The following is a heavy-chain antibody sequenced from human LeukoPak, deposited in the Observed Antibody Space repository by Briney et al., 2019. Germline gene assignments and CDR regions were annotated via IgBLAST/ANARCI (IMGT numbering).Heavy chain of an antibody. CDR1: GYTFTNYG. D-gene: IGHD3-10*01. J-gene: IGHJ3*02. CDR2: ISTYNGNT. Sequence: GASVKDSCKASGYTFTNYGISWVRQAPGQGPEWMGWISTYNGNTNYAQKLQDRVTTTTDTSTSTAYMELRSLRSDDTALYYCARGWELSIWGQGTMVTVSS. CDR3: ARGWELSI. V-gene: IGHV1-18*01.